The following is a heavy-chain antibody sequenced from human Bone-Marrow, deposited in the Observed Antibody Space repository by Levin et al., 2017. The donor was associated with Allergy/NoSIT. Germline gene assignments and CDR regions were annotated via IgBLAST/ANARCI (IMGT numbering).Heavy chain of an antibody. J-gene: IGHJ4*02. V-gene: IGHV4-31*03. CDR2: ISYRGST. Sequence: LSPTLSLPCTVSGGSIRSSGYHWPWIRQYPNKGLEWIGYISYRGSTYFNPSLKSRLTMSIDTSEQHFSLNLTSVSAADTAIYYCARLDGYSFDYWGQGALVTVSS. CDR1: GGSIRSSGYH. CDR3: ARLDGYSFDY. D-gene: IGHD1-1*01.